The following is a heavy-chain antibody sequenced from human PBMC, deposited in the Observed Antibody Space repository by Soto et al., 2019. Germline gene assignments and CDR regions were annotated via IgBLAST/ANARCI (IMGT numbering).Heavy chain of an antibody. D-gene: IGHD3-22*01. CDR1: GYTFDIYG. V-gene: IGHV1-18*01. CDR3: ARDRSYYYDSSGYPFDF. CDR2: ISADNGDT. J-gene: IGHJ4*02. Sequence: ASVKVSCKASGYTFDIYGISWVRQVPGKGPEWMGWISADNGDTKYAQRMQGRVTMTTDTATSTAYMELRSLRSDDTAVYYCARDRSYYYDSSGYPFDFWGQGSLVTVSS.